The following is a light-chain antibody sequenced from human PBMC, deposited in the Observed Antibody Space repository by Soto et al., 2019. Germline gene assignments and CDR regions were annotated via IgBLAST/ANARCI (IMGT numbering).Light chain of an antibody. J-gene: IGKJ1*01. CDR3: QKYFSAHRT. Sequence: DIQMTQSPSSLSASVGDRVTITCRASQDISNYLAWYQQKPGKAPKLLIYGAFTLQSGVPSRFSGSASGTEFTLTINSLQPEDVATYYCQKYFSAHRTFGQGTKVEIK. CDR1: QDISNY. CDR2: GAF. V-gene: IGKV1-27*01.